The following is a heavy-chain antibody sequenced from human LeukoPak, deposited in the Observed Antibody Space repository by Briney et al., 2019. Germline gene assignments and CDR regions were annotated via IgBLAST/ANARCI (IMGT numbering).Heavy chain of an antibody. CDR2: INLDASTT. Sequence: PGGSLRLSCAASGFTLNKYWIHWVRHAPGKGLVWVSRINLDASTTSYADSVKGRFTISRDNAKNTVYLQMNSLRAEDTAVYYCARAIISGSYYVFGGQGTLVTVSS. CDR1: GFTLNKYW. D-gene: IGHD1-26*01. V-gene: IGHV3-74*01. CDR3: ARAIISGSYYVF. J-gene: IGHJ4*02.